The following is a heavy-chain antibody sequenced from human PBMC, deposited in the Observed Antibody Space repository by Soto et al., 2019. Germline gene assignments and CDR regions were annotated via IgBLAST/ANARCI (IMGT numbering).Heavy chain of an antibody. Sequence: SETLSLTCTVSGGSISSGGYYWSWIRQHPGKGLEWIEYIYYSGSTYYNPSLKSRVTISVDTSKNQFSLKLSSVTAADTAVYYCARSQVTTGHYYYYYGMDVWGQGTTVTVSS. CDR3: ARSQVTTGHYYYYYGMDV. J-gene: IGHJ6*02. CDR1: GGSISSGGYY. V-gene: IGHV4-31*03. CDR2: IYYSGST. D-gene: IGHD2-21*02.